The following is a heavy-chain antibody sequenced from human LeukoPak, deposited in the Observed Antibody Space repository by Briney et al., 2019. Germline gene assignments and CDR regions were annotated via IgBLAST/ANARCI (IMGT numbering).Heavy chain of an antibody. CDR3: AKVMKGSERLTMVRGVIIKTAGLYYMDV. CDR2: ISASGGRT. Sequence: GGSLRLSCAASGFAFSSYATSWVRQAPQKGLEWVSSISASGGRTNYADSVKGRFTISRDNSKNTVYLQMNSLRAEDTAVYYCAKVMKGSERLTMVRGVIIKTAGLYYMDVLGKGTTVTVSS. V-gene: IGHV3-23*01. CDR1: GFAFSSYA. D-gene: IGHD3-10*01. J-gene: IGHJ6*03.